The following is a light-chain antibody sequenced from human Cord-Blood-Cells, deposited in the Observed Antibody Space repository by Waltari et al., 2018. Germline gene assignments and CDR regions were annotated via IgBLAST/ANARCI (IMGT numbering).Light chain of an antibody. CDR1: SSDVGRYNL. J-gene: IGLJ1*01. V-gene: IGLV2-23*02. CDR2: EVS. Sequence: QSALTQPASVSGSPGQSITISCNGTSSDVGRYNLVPWYQQHPGKAPKLMIYEVSKRPSGVSNRFSGSKSGNTASLTISGLQAEDEADYYCCSYAGSSTYVFGTGTKVTVL. CDR3: CSYAGSSTYV.